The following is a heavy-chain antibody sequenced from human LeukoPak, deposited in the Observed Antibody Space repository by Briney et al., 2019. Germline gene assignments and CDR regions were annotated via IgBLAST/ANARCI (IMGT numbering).Heavy chain of an antibody. CDR2: MSPKSGNT. CDR1: GYTFISFD. D-gene: IGHD3-16*01. V-gene: IGHV1-8*01. Sequence: GASVKVSCKASGYTFISFDIDWVGQATGQGLEWMGWMSPKSGNTDYAQKFQGRVTMTRNTSINTAYLELSSLRSDDTAVYFCATGVGGLGNMDVWGEGTTVIVSS. J-gene: IGHJ6*03. CDR3: ATGVGGLGNMDV.